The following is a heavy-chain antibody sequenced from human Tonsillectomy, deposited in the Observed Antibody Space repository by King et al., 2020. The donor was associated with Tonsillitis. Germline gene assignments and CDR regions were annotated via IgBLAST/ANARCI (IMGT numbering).Heavy chain of an antibody. V-gene: IGHV4-59*01. J-gene: IGHJ3*02. Sequence: QLQESGPGLVKPSETLSLTCTVSGGSISSYYWSWIRQPPGKGLEWIGYIYYSGSTNYNPSLKSRVTMSVDTSKSQFSLTLSSVTAADTAVYYCAREISLADAFDIWGQGTMVTVSS. CDR3: AREISLADAFDI. CDR1: GGSISSYY. D-gene: IGHD1-1*01. CDR2: IYYSGST.